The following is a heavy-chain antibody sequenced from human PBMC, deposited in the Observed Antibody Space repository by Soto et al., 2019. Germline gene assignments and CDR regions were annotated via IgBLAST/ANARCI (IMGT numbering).Heavy chain of an antibody. J-gene: IGHJ4*02. CDR3: ARGRGGDDY. D-gene: IGHD3-10*01. CDR2: INHSGST. CDR1: GGSFGGYY. V-gene: IGHV4-34*01. Sequence: SETLSLTCAVYGGSFGGYYWSWIRQPPGKGLEWIGEINHSGSTNYNPSLKSRVTISVDTPKNQFSLKLSSVTAGETAVYYCARGRGGDDYWGQGTLVAVSS.